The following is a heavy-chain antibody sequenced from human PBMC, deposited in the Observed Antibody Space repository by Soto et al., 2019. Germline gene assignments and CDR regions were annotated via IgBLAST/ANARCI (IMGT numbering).Heavy chain of an antibody. CDR3: AGVTWFRAMDV. Sequence: PSQTLSLTCAISGDSVSSDTGAWNWIRQSPSRGLEWLGRTYYRSKWSFDYAISVKSRITIDPDTSKNQFSLHLDSLTPEDTAVYYCAGVTWFRAMDVWGQGTTVTVSS. J-gene: IGHJ6*02. CDR1: GDSVSSDTGA. D-gene: IGHD3-10*01. V-gene: IGHV6-1*01. CDR2: TYYRSKWSF.